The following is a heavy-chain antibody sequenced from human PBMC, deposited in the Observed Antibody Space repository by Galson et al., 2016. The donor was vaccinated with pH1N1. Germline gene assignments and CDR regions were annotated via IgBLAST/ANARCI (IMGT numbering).Heavy chain of an antibody. V-gene: IGHV3-7*05. D-gene: IGHD3-10*01. J-gene: IGHJ4*02. Sequence: LRLSCAGYGFTFSNYWMSWVRQAPGKGPEWVANTNQDGSKKYYVDSVKGRFTISRDNAKNSVYLQMNSLRADDTAVYYCSREIGGSGSLWGQGTLVAVSS. CDR2: TNQDGSKK. CDR3: SREIGGSGSL. CDR1: GFTFSNYW.